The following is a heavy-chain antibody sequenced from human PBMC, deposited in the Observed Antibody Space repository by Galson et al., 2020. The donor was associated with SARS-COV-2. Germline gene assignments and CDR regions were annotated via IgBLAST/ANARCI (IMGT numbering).Heavy chain of an antibody. D-gene: IGHD2-2*01. Sequence: QLGESLKISCAASGFTVSSNYMSWVRQAPGKGLEWVSVIYSGGSTYYADSVKGRFTISRDNSKNTLYLQMNSLRAEDTAVYYCARVEPAAIGVAFDIWGQGTMVTVSS. CDR3: ARVEPAAIGVAFDI. J-gene: IGHJ3*02. CDR1: GFTVSSNY. V-gene: IGHV3-53*01. CDR2: IYSGGST.